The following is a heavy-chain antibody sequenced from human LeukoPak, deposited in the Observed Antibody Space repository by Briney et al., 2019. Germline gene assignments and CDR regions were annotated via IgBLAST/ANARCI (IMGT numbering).Heavy chain of an antibody. D-gene: IGHD6-13*01. Sequence: PGGSLRLSCAASGFTFSSYWMTWVRQAPGKGLEWVANINQDGSEKYYVDSVKGRFTISRDNAKNSLYLQMNSLRAEDMALYYCAKESIPSSSAFDIWGQGTMVTVSS. J-gene: IGHJ3*02. CDR1: GFTFSSYW. CDR2: INQDGSEK. V-gene: IGHV3-7*03. CDR3: AKESIPSSSAFDI.